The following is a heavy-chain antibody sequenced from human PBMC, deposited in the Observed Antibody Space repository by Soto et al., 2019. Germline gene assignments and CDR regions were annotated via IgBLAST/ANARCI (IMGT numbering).Heavy chain of an antibody. Sequence: SETLSLTCTVSGGSISSGDYYWSWIRQPPGKGLEWIGYIYYSGSTYYNPSLKSRVTISVDTSKNQFSLKLSSVTAADTAVYYCASGYSYGYYFDYLGQGTLVTVSS. CDR3: ASGYSYGYYFDY. CDR1: GGSISSGDYY. CDR2: IYYSGST. D-gene: IGHD5-18*01. J-gene: IGHJ4*02. V-gene: IGHV4-30-4*01.